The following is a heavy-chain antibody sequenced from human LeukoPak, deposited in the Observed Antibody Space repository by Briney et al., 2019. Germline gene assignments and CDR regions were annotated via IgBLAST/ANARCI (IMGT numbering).Heavy chain of an antibody. D-gene: IGHD6-19*01. Sequence: ASVKVSCTASGYTFTGYYMHWVRQAPGQGLEWMGWINPNSGGTNYAQKFQGRVTMTRDTSISTAYMELSRLRSDDTAVYYCARRRRYSSGWSDAFDIWGQGTMVTVSS. J-gene: IGHJ3*02. CDR3: ARRRRYSSGWSDAFDI. CDR1: GYTFTGYY. V-gene: IGHV1-2*02. CDR2: INPNSGGT.